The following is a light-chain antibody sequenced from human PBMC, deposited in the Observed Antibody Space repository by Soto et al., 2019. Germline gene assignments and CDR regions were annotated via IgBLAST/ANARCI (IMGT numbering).Light chain of an antibody. J-gene: IGLJ2*01. CDR3: SAYTDTGTHVV. Sequence: QSVLTQPASVSGSPGQSITISCTGTSSDVGGYNYVSWYQQHPGKAPKLMIYEVRNRPSGVSNRFSGSKSGTTASLTIAGLQAEDEADYYCSAYTDTGTHVVFGGGTKVTVL. CDR1: SSDVGGYNY. V-gene: IGLV2-14*01. CDR2: EVR.